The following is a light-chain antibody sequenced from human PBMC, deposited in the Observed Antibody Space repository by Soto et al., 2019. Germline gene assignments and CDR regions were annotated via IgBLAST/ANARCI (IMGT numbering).Light chain of an antibody. Sequence: QSVLTQPASVSGSPGQSITISCTGTSNDVGGYNYVSWYQQHPGKAPKLMIYDVSNRPSGVSNRFSGSKSGNTASLTISGLQAEDEADYYCNSYTGITTPDVFGTGTKVTVL. J-gene: IGLJ1*01. V-gene: IGLV2-14*01. CDR3: NSYTGITTPDV. CDR2: DVS. CDR1: SNDVGGYNY.